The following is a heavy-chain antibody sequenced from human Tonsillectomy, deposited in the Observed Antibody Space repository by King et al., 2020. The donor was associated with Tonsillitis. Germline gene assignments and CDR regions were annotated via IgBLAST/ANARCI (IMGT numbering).Heavy chain of an antibody. Sequence: QLVQSGAEVKKPGSSVKVSCKASGGTFTTETLSWVRQAPGQGLEWMGGIIPIFGAAKYTQKFQDRLTISADESTSTAYMELSSLTPDDTAMYYCARDTIPRSRAVFDIWGQGTMVIVSS. J-gene: IGHJ3*02. V-gene: IGHV1-69*12. CDR1: GGTFTTET. CDR3: ARDTIPRSRAVFDI. CDR2: IIPIFGAA. D-gene: IGHD5-24*01.